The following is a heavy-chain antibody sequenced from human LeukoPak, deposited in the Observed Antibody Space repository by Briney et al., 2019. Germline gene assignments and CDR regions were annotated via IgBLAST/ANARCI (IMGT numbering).Heavy chain of an antibody. CDR2: INPNSGGT. CDR1: GYTFTGYY. D-gene: IGHD4-17*01. V-gene: IGHV1-2*02. CDR3: ARDYGDYRLVY. J-gene: IGHJ4*02. Sequence: ASVKVSCKASGYTFTGYYMHWVRQAPGQGLEWMGWINPNSGGTNYAQKLQGRVTMTRDTSISTAYMELSSLRSEDTAVYYCARDYGDYRLVYWGQGTLVTVSS.